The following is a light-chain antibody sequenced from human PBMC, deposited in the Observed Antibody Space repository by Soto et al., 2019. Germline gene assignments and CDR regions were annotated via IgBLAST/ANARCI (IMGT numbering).Light chain of an antibody. Sequence: QMTQSPSSLSASVGDRVTLSCRASDNINSHLNWYQQRPGQAPRLLIYTAFTLQNGVPSRFSGSGFGSDFTLTISSLQPEDFGTYYCQQSYSPPYTFGQGTTLEIK. J-gene: IGKJ2*01. V-gene: IGKV1-39*01. CDR1: DNINSH. CDR3: QQSYSPPYT. CDR2: TAF.